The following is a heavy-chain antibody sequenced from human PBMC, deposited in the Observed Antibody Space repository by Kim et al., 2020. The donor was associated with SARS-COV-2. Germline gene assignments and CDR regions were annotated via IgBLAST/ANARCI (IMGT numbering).Heavy chain of an antibody. CDR3: AKDIDQGDGMDV. V-gene: IGHV3-9*01. Sequence: GGSLRLSCAASGFTFVDYAMHWVRQAPGKGLEWVSGISWNSGSIGYADSVKGRFTISRDNAKNSLYLQMNSLRAEDTALYYCAKDIDQGDGMDVWGQGTTVTVSS. CDR1: GFTFVDYA. J-gene: IGHJ6*02. CDR2: ISWNSGSI.